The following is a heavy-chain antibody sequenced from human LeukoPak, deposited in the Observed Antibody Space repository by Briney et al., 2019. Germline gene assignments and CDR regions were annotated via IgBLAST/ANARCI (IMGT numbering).Heavy chain of an antibody. J-gene: IGHJ3*02. CDR3: ARDGAADAFDI. V-gene: IGHV3-11*05. CDR2: ISSRSSYT. Sequence: VGGLRVSCVASRFSFSDYYMSWVRPAPGEGREWVSFISSRSSYTNYAASVKGRFTISRDNAKNSLYLQMNSRRAEDTAVYYCARDGAADAFDIWGQGTMVTVSS. D-gene: IGHD6-13*01. CDR1: RFSFSDYY.